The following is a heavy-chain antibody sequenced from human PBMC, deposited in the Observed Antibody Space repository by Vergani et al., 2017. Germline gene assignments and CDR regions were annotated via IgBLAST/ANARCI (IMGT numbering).Heavy chain of an antibody. CDR1: GFTFSSYA. CDR3: AKDSTIAAAGPYYYGMDV. J-gene: IGHJ6*02. CDR2: ISGSGGST. V-gene: IGHV3-23*01. D-gene: IGHD6-13*01. Sequence: EVPLLESGGGLVQPGGSLRLSCAASGFTFSSYAMSWVRQAPGKGLEWVSAISGSGGSTYYADSVKGRYTISRDNSKNTLYLQMNSLRAEDTAVYYCAKDSTIAAAGPYYYGMDVWGQGTTVTVSS.